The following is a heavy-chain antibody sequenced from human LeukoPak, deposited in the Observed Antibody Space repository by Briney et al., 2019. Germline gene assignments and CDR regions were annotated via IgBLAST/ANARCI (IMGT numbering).Heavy chain of an antibody. Sequence: SETLSLTCTVSGDSFSYFYWGWIRQPPGKGLEWIGSIYYRGNSYYNPSLKSRVTISVDTSKNHFSLKLRSVTAADTAVYYCARVRWVGQQLVPLYYFDSWGQGILVTVSS. V-gene: IGHV4-39*07. CDR1: GDSFSYFY. CDR3: ARVRWVGQQLVPLYYFDS. D-gene: IGHD6-13*01. J-gene: IGHJ4*02. CDR2: IYYRGNS.